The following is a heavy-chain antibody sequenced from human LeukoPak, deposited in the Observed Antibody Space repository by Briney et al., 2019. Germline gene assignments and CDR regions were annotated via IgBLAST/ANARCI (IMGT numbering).Heavy chain of an antibody. J-gene: IGHJ4*02. CDR1: GFTFSSYE. CDR2: ISSSGSTI. V-gene: IGHV3-48*03. D-gene: IGHD6-19*01. Sequence: GGSLRLSCAASGFTFSSYEMNWVRQAPGKGLEWVSYISSSGSTIYYADSVKGRFTISRDNAKNSLYLQMNSLRAEDTAVYYCARDLGQQWLVAGYWGQGTPVTVSS. CDR3: ARDLGQQWLVAGY.